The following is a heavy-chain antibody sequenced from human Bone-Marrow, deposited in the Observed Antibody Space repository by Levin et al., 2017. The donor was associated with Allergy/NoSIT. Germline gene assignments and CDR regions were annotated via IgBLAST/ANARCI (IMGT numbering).Heavy chain of an antibody. CDR3: AAVGGVVPSGRYY. J-gene: IGHJ4*02. D-gene: IGHD3-3*01. Sequence: GESLKISCAASGFTFSSYAMHWVRQAPGKGLEWVAVISYDGSNKYYADSVKGRFTISRDNSKNTLYLQMNSLRAEDTAVYYCAAVGGVVPSGRYYWGQGTLVTVSS. CDR2: ISYDGSNK. V-gene: IGHV3-30*04. CDR1: GFTFSSYA.